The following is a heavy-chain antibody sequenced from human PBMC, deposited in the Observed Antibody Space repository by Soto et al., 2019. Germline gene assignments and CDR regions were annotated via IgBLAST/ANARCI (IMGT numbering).Heavy chain of an antibody. J-gene: IGHJ5*02. CDR3: ARDPPRGSYHSDNWFDP. CDR1: GGTFSSYA. V-gene: IGHV1-69*13. D-gene: IGHD1-26*01. Sequence: SVKVSCKASGGTFSSYAISWVRQAPGQGLEWMGGIIPIFGTANYAQKFQGRVTITADESTSTAYMELSSLRSEDTAVYYCARDPPRGSYHSDNWFDPWGQGTLVTVS. CDR2: IIPIFGTA.